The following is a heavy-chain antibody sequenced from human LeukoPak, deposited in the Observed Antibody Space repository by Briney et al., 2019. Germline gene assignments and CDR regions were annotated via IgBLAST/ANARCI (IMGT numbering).Heavy chain of an antibody. V-gene: IGHV3-21*01. CDR2: ISSSSSYI. Sequence: PGGSLRLSCAASGFTFSTYSMSWVRQAPGKGLEWVSSISSSSSYIYYADSVKGRFTISRDNAKNSLYLQMNSLRAEDTAVYYCAREIAAAGTFRFDPWGQGTLVTVSS. J-gene: IGHJ5*02. CDR3: AREIAAAGTFRFDP. CDR1: GFTFSTYS. D-gene: IGHD6-13*01.